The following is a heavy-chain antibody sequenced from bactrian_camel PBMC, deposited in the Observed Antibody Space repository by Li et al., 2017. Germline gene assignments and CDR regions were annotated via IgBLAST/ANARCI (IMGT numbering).Heavy chain of an antibody. J-gene: IGHJ4*01. CDR1: GYTFDMNC. Sequence: HVQLVESGGGSVEAGGSLRLSCAASGYTFDMNCAAWFRQAPGKEREGVAALDGISRLMYAESVKGRFTISKDNVKNTLYLEMNSLKPEDTAMYFCAAWCASFDGYCYGDNKYWGQGTQVTVS. V-gene: IGHV3S53*01. CDR2: LDGISRL. D-gene: IGHD3*01. CDR3: AAWCASFDGYCYGDNKY.